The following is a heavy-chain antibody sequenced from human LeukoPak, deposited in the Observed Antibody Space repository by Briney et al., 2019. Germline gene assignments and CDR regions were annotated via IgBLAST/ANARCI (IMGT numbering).Heavy chain of an antibody. J-gene: IGHJ6*02. CDR2: ISAYNGNI. CDR3: ARDYGDYFYYYYYGMDV. CDR1: GYTFTSYG. V-gene: IGHV1-18*01. Sequence: GASVKVSCKASGYTFTSYGISWVRQAPGQGLEWMGWISAYNGNINYAQKLQGRVTMTTGTSTSTAYMELRSLRSDDTAVYYCARDYGDYFYYYYYGMDVWGQGTTVTVSS. D-gene: IGHD4-17*01.